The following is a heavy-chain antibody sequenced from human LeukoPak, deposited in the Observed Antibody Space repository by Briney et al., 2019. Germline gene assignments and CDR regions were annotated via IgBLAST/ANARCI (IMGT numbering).Heavy chain of an antibody. D-gene: IGHD6-13*01. Sequence: SGGSLRLSCAASGFAFSVYSMNWVRQAPGKGLEWVSYISGGSDTIYFADSVKGRFTISRDNAKNSLYLQMNSLRAEDTAVYYCARGRAAAGGTYYYYGMDVWGQGTTVTVSS. J-gene: IGHJ6*02. V-gene: IGHV3-48*01. CDR1: GFAFSVYS. CDR3: ARGRAAAGGTYYYYGMDV. CDR2: ISGGSDTI.